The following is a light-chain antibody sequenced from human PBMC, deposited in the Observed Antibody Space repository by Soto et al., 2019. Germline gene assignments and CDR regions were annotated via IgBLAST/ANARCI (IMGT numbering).Light chain of an antibody. CDR3: PHYGSSRT. J-gene: IGKJ1*01. CDR1: QSVSSSY. Sequence: DIVLTQSPGTLSLSPGERATLSCRASQSVSSSYLAWYQQKRGQAPRLLIYGASSRATGIPDRFSGSGSGTDFTLTISGLEPEDFAGYYCPHYGSSRTCGQGPKVEIK. V-gene: IGKV3-20*01. CDR2: GAS.